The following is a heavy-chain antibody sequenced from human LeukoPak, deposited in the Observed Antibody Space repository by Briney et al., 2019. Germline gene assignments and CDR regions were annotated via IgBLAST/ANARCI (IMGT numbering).Heavy chain of an antibody. V-gene: IGHV4-38-2*01. Sequence: PSETLSLTCAVSGYSISSGYYWDWIRQPPGKGLEWIGSIYHSGSTYYNPSLKSRVTISVDTSKNQFSLNLNSVTAADTAVYYCARSRERNRFGELGYWGQGTLVTVSS. CDR2: IYHSGST. CDR3: ARSRERNRFGELGY. D-gene: IGHD3-10*01. CDR1: GYSISSGYY. J-gene: IGHJ4*02.